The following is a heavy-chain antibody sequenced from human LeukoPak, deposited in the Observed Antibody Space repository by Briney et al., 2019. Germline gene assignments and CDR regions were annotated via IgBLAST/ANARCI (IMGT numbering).Heavy chain of an antibody. CDR1: GGSISSYY. Sequence: PSGTLSLTCTVSGGSISSYYWSWIRQPPGKGLEWIGYIYTSGSTNYNPSLKGRVTISVDTSKNQFSLKLSSVTAADTAVYYCARHRPAYGSGPPDDWGQGTLVTVSS. CDR2: IYTSGST. CDR3: ARHRPAYGSGPPDD. D-gene: IGHD3-10*01. J-gene: IGHJ4*02. V-gene: IGHV4-4*09.